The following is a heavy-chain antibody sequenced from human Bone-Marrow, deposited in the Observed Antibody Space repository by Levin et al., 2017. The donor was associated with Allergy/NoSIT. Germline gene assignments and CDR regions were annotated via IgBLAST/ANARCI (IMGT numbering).Heavy chain of an antibody. D-gene: IGHD3-22*01. J-gene: IGHJ4*02. CDR1: GDSISNGGYY. CDR2: IYHTGDT. CDR3: ATNQDSYGYYQFDY. Sequence: SETLSLTCTVSGDSISNGGYYWSWIRQHPGMGLEWIGYIYHTGDTHYNPSLPSLKSRVVMSVNTSKNQFFLNLTSVTAADTAIYYCATNQDSYGYYQFDYWGQGTLVTVSS. V-gene: IGHV4-31*03.